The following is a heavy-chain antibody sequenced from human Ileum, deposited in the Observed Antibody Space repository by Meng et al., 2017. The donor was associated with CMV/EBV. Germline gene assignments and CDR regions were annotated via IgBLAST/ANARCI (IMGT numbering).Heavy chain of an antibody. CDR2: ISDGGGNT. CDR3: VIEDWNTDY. V-gene: IGHV3-23*01. Sequence: LSFAASGVTFSRYGMHWVRQAPGKGLEWVAFISDGGGNTDYGDSVRGRFSVSRDNSNNMLFLQMNGLRDEDTAIYYCVIEDWNTDYWGRGTLVTVSS. D-gene: IGHD1-1*01. J-gene: IGHJ4*02. CDR1: GVTFSRYG.